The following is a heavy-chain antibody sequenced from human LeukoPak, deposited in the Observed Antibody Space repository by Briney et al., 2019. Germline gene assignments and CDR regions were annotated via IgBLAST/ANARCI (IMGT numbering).Heavy chain of an antibody. CDR3: ARQNNGWLYYYYYMDV. CDR1: GASISSSSYY. J-gene: IGHJ6*03. V-gene: IGHV4-39*01. Sequence: SETLSLTCTVSGASISSSSYYWGWIRQPPGKGLEWIGSISYSGSTYYNPSLKSRVTIFVDTSKNQFSLKLSSVTAADTAAYYCARQNNGWLYYYYYMDVWGKGTTVTVSS. CDR2: ISYSGST. D-gene: IGHD6-19*01.